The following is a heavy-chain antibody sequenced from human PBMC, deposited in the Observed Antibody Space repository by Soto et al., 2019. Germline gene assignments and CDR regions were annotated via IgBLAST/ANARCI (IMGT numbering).Heavy chain of an antibody. CDR1: GYSFTSYW. Sequence: LGESLKISCKGSGYSFTSYWISWVRQMPGKGLEWMGRIDPSDSYTNYSPSFQGHVTISADKSISTAYLQWSSLKASDTAMYYCATHYPYSSSWYREGMDVWGQRTTVTVSS. J-gene: IGHJ6*02. V-gene: IGHV5-10-1*01. CDR2: IDPSDSYT. D-gene: IGHD6-13*01. CDR3: ATHYPYSSSWYREGMDV.